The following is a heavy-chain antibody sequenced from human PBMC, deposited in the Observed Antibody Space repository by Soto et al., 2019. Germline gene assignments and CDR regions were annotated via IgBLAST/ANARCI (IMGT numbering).Heavy chain of an antibody. CDR2: ISAYNGNT. Sequence: ASVKVSCQASGSTFTSYGISWVRQAPGQGLEWMGWISAYNGNTNYAQKLQGRVTMTTDTSTSTAYMELRSLRSNDTAVYYCARDAPGITMIVVVPPGFDYWGQGTLVTVSS. J-gene: IGHJ4*02. D-gene: IGHD3-22*01. CDR1: GSTFTSYG. V-gene: IGHV1-18*01. CDR3: ARDAPGITMIVVVPPGFDY.